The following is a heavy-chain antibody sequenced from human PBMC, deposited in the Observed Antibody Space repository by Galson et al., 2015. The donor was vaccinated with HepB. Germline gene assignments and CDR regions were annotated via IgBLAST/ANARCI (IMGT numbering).Heavy chain of an antibody. D-gene: IGHD3-9*01. Sequence: SPRLSCAASGFTFSIYSMNWVRQAPGKGLEWVSYISSSSSGRYYADSVKGRFTISRDNAKNSLYLQMDSLGDEDTAVYYCARETGFYPDYWGQGTLVTVSS. CDR1: GFTFSIYS. J-gene: IGHJ4*02. CDR2: ISSSSSGR. CDR3: ARETGFYPDY. V-gene: IGHV3-48*02.